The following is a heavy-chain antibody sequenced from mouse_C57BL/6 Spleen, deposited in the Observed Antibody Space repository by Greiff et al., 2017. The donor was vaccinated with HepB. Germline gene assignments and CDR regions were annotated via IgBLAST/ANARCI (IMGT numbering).Heavy chain of an antibody. J-gene: IGHJ4*01. Sequence: VQLQQSGPELVKPGASVKISCKASGYAFSSSWMNWVKQRPGTGLEWIGRIYPGDGDTNYNGKFKGKATLTADKSSSTAYMQLSSLTSEDSAVYFCARRYYYYAMDYWGQGTSVTVSS. D-gene: IGHD2-14*01. V-gene: IGHV1-82*01. CDR3: ARRYYYYAMDY. CDR1: GYAFSSSW. CDR2: IYPGDGDT.